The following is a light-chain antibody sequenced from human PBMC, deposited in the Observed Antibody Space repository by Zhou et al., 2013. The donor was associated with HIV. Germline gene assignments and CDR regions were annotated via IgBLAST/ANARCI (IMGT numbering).Light chain of an antibody. CDR1: QDITNY. J-gene: IGKJ4*01. Sequence: DIQMTQSPTSLSASVGDRVIITCQASQDITNYLNWFQQKAGKAPKLLIYDASNLETGVPSRFSGSGSGTNFTFTIISLQPEDIATYYCQQYDNFPALTFGGGTKVEIK. CDR3: QQYDNFPALT. V-gene: IGKV1-33*01. CDR2: DAS.